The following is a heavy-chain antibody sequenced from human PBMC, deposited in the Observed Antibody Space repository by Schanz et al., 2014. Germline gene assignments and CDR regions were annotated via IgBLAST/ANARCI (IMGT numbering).Heavy chain of an antibody. CDR2: ISSSSSTI. J-gene: IGHJ4*02. D-gene: IGHD2-2*01. CDR1: GFIFSSYS. V-gene: IGHV3-48*02. CDR3: ARALRTWEVVPAATVHY. Sequence: EVQLVESGGGLVQPGGSLRLSCAASGFIFSSYSMNWVRQAPGKGLEWVSYISSSSSTIYYADSVKGRFTISRDNAKNSLYLQMNSLRDEDTAVYYCARALRTWEVVPAATVHYWGQGTLVTVSS.